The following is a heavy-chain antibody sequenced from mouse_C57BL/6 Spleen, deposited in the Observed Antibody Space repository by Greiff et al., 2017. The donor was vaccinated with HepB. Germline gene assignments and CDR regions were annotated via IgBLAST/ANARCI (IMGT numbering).Heavy chain of an antibody. CDR2: IYPGSGST. CDR3: AREGDYPYYAMDY. CDR1: GYTFTSYW. D-gene: IGHD2-4*01. V-gene: IGHV1-55*01. J-gene: IGHJ4*01. Sequence: QVQLQQSGAELVKPGASVKMSCKASGYTFTSYWITWVKQRPGQGLEWIGDIYPGSGSTNYNEKFKSKATLTVDTSSSTAYMQLSSLTSEDSAVYYCAREGDYPYYAMDYWGQGTSVTVSS.